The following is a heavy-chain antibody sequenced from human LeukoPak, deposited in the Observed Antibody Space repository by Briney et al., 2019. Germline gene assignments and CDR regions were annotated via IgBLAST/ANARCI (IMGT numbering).Heavy chain of an antibody. J-gene: IGHJ5*02. CDR2: IIPILGIA. CDR1: GGTFSSYT. D-gene: IGHD2-8*01. CDR3: AGMQPIVLMVYAKPAVFDP. V-gene: IGHV1-69*02. Sequence: GASVKVSCKASGGTFSSYTISWVRQAPGQGLEWMGRIIPILGIANYAQKFQGRVTITADKSTSTAYMELSSLRSEDTAVYYCAGMQPIVLMVYAKPAVFDPWGQGTLVTVSS.